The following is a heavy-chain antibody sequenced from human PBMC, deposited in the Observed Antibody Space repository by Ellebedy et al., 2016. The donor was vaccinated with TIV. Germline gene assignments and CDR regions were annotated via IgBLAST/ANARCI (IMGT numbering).Heavy chain of an antibody. V-gene: IGHV4-39*07. J-gene: IGHJ5*01. CDR1: GGSISSSSYY. CDR3: ARSYELRYFESDS. CDR2: IYYSGST. D-gene: IGHD3-9*01. Sequence: SETLSLTXTVSGGSISSSSYYWGWIRQPPGKGLEWIGSIYYSGSTHYNPSLKSRVSISVDASKNQFSLKVFSVTAADTAVYYCARSYELRYFESDSWGQGTLVTVSS.